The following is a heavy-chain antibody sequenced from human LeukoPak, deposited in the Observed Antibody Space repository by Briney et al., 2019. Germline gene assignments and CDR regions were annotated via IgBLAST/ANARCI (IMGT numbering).Heavy chain of an antibody. J-gene: IGHJ4*02. D-gene: IGHD2-15*01. CDR1: GFTFSDYY. Sequence: GGSLRPSCAASGFTFSDYYMNWFRQAPGKGLEWVSYISSSGVHTEYGDSVKGRFTISRDNGKNSVYLQMNSLRAEDTAVYYCAKGKYCSGGSCLFNYWGQGTLVTVSS. V-gene: IGHV3-11*06. CDR3: AKGKYCSGGSCLFNY. CDR2: ISSSGVHT.